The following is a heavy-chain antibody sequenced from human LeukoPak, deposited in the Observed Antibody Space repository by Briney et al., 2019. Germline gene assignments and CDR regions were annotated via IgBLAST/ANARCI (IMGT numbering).Heavy chain of an antibody. D-gene: IGHD2-2*01. CDR2: IYHSGST. CDR1: GYSISSGYY. J-gene: IGHJ6*03. V-gene: IGHV4-38-2*02. CDR3: ARVNSCSSTSCPYYYYYMDV. Sequence: PSETLSLTCTVSGYSISSGYYWGWIRQPPGKGLEWIGSIYHSGSTYYNPSLKSRVTISVDTSMNQFSLKLSSVTAADTAVYYCARVNSCSSTSCPYYYYYMDVWGKGTTVTVSS.